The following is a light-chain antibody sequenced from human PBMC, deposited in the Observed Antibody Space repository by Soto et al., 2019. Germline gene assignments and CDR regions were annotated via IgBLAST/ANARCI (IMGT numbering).Light chain of an antibody. CDR2: GAS. Sequence: EVVLTQYPGTLSLSPGERATLSCRASQSVNNNYLAWYYQKPGQPPRLLIYGASRRATGIPDRFSGSGSGTDFTLTIRRLEPEDFSVYYCHQYGTEPWTFGQGTTVEIK. CDR3: HQYGTEPWT. V-gene: IGKV3-20*01. CDR1: QSVNNNY. J-gene: IGKJ1*01.